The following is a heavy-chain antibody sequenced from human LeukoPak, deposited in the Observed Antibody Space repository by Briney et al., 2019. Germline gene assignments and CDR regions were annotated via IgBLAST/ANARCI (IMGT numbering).Heavy chain of an antibody. CDR1: GGTFSSYA. Sequence: ASVKVSCKASGGTFSSYAISWVRQAPGQGLEWMGRIIPILGIANYAQKFQGRVTITADTSTSTAYMELSSLRSDDTAVYYCSRGGEFASAIDSWGQGTLLTVSS. D-gene: IGHD4-17*01. J-gene: IGHJ4*02. CDR2: IIPILGIA. V-gene: IGHV1-69*04. CDR3: SRGGEFASAIDS.